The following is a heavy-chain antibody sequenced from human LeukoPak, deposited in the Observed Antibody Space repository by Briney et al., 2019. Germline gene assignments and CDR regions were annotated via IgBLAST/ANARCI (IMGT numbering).Heavy chain of an antibody. J-gene: IGHJ4*02. V-gene: IGHV1-18*01. D-gene: IGHD2-15*01. CDR1: GYTFTSYG. CDR3: ARSGYCSGGSCYSGFDY. Sequence: GASVKVSCKASGYTFTSYGISWVRQAPGQGLEWMGWISAYNGNTNYAQKLQGRVTMTTDTFTSTAYMELRSLRSDDTAVYYCARSGYCSGGSCYSGFDYWGQGTLVTVSS. CDR2: ISAYNGNT.